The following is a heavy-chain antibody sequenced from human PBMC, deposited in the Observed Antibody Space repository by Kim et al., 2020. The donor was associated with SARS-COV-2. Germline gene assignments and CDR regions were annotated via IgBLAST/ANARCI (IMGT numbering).Heavy chain of an antibody. CDR2: LSDSGGDT. V-gene: IGHV3-23*01. J-gene: IGHJ2*01. CDR3: SKKGKPARGQGYFDL. D-gene: IGHD2-2*01. CDR1: GFTFSSFA. Sequence: GGSLRLSCAASGFTFSSFAMTWVRQAPGKGLEWVSILSDSGGDTFYADSVKGRFTISRDNSKNTLFLQMNSLRAEDTAAYDCSKKGKPARGQGYFDLWGRGTLVTVSS.